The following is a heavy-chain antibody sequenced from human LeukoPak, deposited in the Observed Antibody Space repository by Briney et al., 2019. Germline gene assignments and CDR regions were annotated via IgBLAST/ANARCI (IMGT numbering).Heavy chain of an antibody. CDR3: ARTHYWYFDL. J-gene: IGHJ2*01. CDR2: IYYSGST. V-gene: IGHV4-59*01. Sequence: SETLSLTCTVSGGSISSYYWSWIRQPPGKGLEWIGYIYYSGSTNYNPSLKSRVTISVDTSKNQFSLKLSSVTAADTAVYYCARTHYWYFDLWGRGTLVTVSS. CDR1: GGSISSYY.